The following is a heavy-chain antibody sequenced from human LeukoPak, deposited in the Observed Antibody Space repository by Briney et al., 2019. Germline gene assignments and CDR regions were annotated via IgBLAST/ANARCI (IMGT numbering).Heavy chain of an antibody. D-gene: IGHD4-17*01. CDR1: GFTFSSYA. Sequence: PGRSLRLSCAASGFTFSSYAMHWVRQAPGKGLEWVAVISYDGSNKYYADSVKGRFTISRDNSKNTLYLQMNSLRAEDTAVYYCAKDDYGDYYYYYMDVWGKGTTVTISS. V-gene: IGHV3-30*04. J-gene: IGHJ6*03. CDR2: ISYDGSNK. CDR3: AKDDYGDYYYYYMDV.